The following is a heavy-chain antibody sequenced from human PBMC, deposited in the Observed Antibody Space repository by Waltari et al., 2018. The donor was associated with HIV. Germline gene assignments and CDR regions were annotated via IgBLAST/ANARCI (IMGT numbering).Heavy chain of an antibody. J-gene: IGHJ6*02. Sequence: EVQLLESGGGLVQTGGSLRLSCAAPGFPFSNYGMYCVRQAPGKGLEWVSAISGSGGNTYYADSLKGRFTISRDNSKNTLYLQMNSLRAEDTAVYFCVKEHQYSHTWYSYYGMDVWGQGTTVTVSS. D-gene: IGHD6-13*01. CDR2: ISGSGGNT. V-gene: IGHV3-23*01. CDR3: VKEHQYSHTWYSYYGMDV. CDR1: GFPFSNYG.